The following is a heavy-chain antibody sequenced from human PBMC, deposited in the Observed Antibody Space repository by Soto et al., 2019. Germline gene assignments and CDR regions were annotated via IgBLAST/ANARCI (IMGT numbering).Heavy chain of an antibody. D-gene: IGHD6-13*01. CDR2: INHSGST. V-gene: IGHV4-34*01. CDR3: ARGRFSAAAGTREAYFDY. Sequence: PSETLSLTCAVYGGSFSGYYWSWIRQPPGKGLEWIGEINHSGSTNYNPSLKSRVTISVDTSKNQFSLKLSSVTAADTAVYYCARGRFSAAAGTREAYFDYWGQGTLVTVSS. CDR1: GGSFSGYY. J-gene: IGHJ4*02.